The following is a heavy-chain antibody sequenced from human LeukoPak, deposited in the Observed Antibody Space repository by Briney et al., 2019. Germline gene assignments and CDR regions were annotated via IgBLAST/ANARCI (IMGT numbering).Heavy chain of an antibody. V-gene: IGHV1-24*01. CDR3: MIYCSSTSCYSFDY. CDR1: GYTLTELS. CDR2: FDPEDGET. Sequence: ASVKVSCKVSGYTLTELSMHWVRQAPGKGLEWMGGFDPEDGETIYAQKFQGRVTMTEDTSTDTAYMELSSLRSEDTAVYYCMIYCSSTSCYSFDYWGQGTLVTVSS. D-gene: IGHD2-2*01. J-gene: IGHJ4*02.